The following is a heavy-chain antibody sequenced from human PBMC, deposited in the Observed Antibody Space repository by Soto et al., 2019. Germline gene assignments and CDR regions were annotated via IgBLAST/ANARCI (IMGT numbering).Heavy chain of an antibody. D-gene: IGHD1-26*01. J-gene: IGHJ4*01. CDR2: VSYRGRT. V-gene: IGHV4-59*01. CDR3: VRGDAEVWEVKY. CDR1: GNSITYYF. Sequence: YETLSLPCTVSGNSITYYFSHWFPRRPGKGLEWIGHVSYRGRTNYILSCRSRATISVDVSKNHYSLNLRSVTAADAAVYYCVRGDAEVWEVKYWGHGILVIVSS.